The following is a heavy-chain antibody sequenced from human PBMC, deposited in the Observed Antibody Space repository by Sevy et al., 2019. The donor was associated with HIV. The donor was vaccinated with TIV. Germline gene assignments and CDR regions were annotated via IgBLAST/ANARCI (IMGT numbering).Heavy chain of an antibody. D-gene: IGHD6-13*01. CDR3: ARVGSSSNYYYGMDV. CDR1: GFTFSSYW. V-gene: IGHV3-74*01. Sequence: GGSLRLSCAASGFTFSSYWMHWVRRAPGKGLVWVSRINSDGSSTSYADSVKGRFTISRDNAKNTLYLQMNSLRAEDTAVYYCARVGSSSNYYYGMDVWGQGTTVTVSS. CDR2: INSDGSST. J-gene: IGHJ6*02.